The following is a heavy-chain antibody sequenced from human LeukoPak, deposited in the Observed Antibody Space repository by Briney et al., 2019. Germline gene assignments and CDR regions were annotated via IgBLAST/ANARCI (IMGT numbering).Heavy chain of an antibody. CDR2: ISSSSSYT. Sequence: GGSLRLSCAAFGFTFSDYYMSWIRQAPGKGLEWVSYISSSSSYTNYADSVKGRFTISRDNAKNSLYLQMNSLRAEDTAVYYCARAGYCSGGSCPDYWGQGTLVTVSS. CDR3: ARAGYCSGGSCPDY. V-gene: IGHV3-11*03. J-gene: IGHJ4*02. D-gene: IGHD2-15*01. CDR1: GFTFSDYY.